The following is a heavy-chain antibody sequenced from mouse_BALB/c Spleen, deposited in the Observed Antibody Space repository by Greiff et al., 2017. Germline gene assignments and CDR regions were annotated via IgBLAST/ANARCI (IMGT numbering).Heavy chain of an antibody. V-gene: IGHV14-4*02. CDR3: NGGITTGYYAMDY. CDR2: IDPENGDT. D-gene: IGHD2-4*01. Sequence: EVMLVESGAELVRSGASVKLSCTASGFNIKDYYMHWVKQRPEQGLEWIGWIDPENGDTEYAPKFQGKATMTADTSSNTAYLQLSSLTSEDTAVYYCNGGITTGYYAMDYWGQGTSVTVSS. CDR1: GFNIKDYY. J-gene: IGHJ4*01.